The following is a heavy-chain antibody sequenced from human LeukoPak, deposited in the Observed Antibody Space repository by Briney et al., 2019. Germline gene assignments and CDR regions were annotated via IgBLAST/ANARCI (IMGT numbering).Heavy chain of an antibody. CDR2: IIPIFGTA. CDR3: ARTGERGYSYGNDY. CDR1: GGTFSSYA. V-gene: IGHV1-69*13. Sequence: ASVTVSCKASGGTFSSYAISWVRQAPGQGLEWMGGIIPIFGTANYAQKFQGRVTITADESTSTAYMELSSLRSEDTAVYYCARTGERGYSYGNDYWGQGTLVTVSS. D-gene: IGHD5-18*01. J-gene: IGHJ4*02.